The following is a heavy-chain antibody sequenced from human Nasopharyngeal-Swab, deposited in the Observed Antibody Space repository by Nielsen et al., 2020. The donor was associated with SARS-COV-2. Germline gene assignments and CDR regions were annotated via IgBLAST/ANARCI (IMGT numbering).Heavy chain of an antibody. D-gene: IGHD1-26*01. J-gene: IGHJ3*02. CDR1: GFTFSSYN. Sequence: GESLKISCAASGFTFSSYNMNWVRQAPGKGLEWVSYINTGSSSIYYADSVKGRFTISRDNAKNSLYLQMNSLRAEDTALYYCAGAAGSYEGVYAFDIWGQGTMVTVSS. CDR2: INTGSSSI. V-gene: IGHV3-48*04. CDR3: AGAAGSYEGVYAFDI.